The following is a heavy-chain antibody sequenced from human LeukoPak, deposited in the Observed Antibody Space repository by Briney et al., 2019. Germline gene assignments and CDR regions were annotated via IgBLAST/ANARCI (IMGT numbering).Heavy chain of an antibody. D-gene: IGHD3-22*01. CDR3: ARSYDSSGYYRPYNWFDP. CDR1: GGSISSYY. J-gene: IGHJ5*02. Sequence: SETLSLTCTVSGGSISSYYWSWIRQPPGKGLGWIGYIYYSGSTNYNPSLKSRVTISVDTSKNQFSLKLSSVTAADTAVYYCARSYDSSGYYRPYNWFDPWGQGTLVTVSS. V-gene: IGHV4-59*01. CDR2: IYYSGST.